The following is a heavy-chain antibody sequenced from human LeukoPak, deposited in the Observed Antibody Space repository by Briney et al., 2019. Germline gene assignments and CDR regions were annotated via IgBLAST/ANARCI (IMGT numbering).Heavy chain of an antibody. J-gene: IGHJ3*02. CDR3: AKGADSSSWYSVFGDAFDI. Sequence: GGSLRLSCAASGFTFSSYSMNWVRQAPGKGLEWVSSISSSSSNIYYADSVKGRFTISRDNSKNTLYLQMNSLRAEDTAVYYCAKGADSSSWYSVFGDAFDIWGQGTMVTVSS. D-gene: IGHD6-13*01. CDR1: GFTFSSYS. V-gene: IGHV3-21*04. CDR2: ISSSSSNI.